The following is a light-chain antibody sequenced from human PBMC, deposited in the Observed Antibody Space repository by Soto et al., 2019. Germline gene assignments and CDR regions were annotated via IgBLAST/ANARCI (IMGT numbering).Light chain of an antibody. CDR2: GHT. Sequence: QSVLAQPASVSGALGQRVTISCTGSSSNIGAGYDVHWYQQLPGAAPKLLIYGHTNRPSGVPDRFSGSRSGTSASLAISGLQAEDEADYYCQSHDSSLSTYVFGTGTKVTVL. CDR1: SSNIGAGYD. J-gene: IGLJ1*01. V-gene: IGLV1-40*01. CDR3: QSHDSSLSTYV.